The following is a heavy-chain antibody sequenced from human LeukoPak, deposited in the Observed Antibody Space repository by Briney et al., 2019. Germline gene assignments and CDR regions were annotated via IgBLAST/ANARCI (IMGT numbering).Heavy chain of an antibody. D-gene: IGHD5-18*01. CDR3: ARHTSMNWFDS. Sequence: SETLSLTCTVSGGSISISNYYWVWLRQPRSKGLEGIGSMYYSGNIFYNPSLKSRVTISINTSKNQFSLKVSSVTAADTAVYYCARHTSMNWFDSWGQGTLVTVSS. CDR2: MYYSGNI. J-gene: IGHJ5*01. V-gene: IGHV4-39*07. CDR1: GGSISISNYY.